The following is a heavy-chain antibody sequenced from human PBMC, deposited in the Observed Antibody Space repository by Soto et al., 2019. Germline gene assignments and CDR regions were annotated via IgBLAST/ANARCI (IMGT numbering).Heavy chain of an antibody. CDR2: MSGSSSTT. CDR3: AKNQERELPRVIDF. Sequence: GGSLRLSCATSGLTFSNYAISWVRQAPGGGLEWVSSMSGSSSTTYYADYVRGRFTISRDRSKNTLYLQMSSLRAEYTALYYCAKNQERELPRVIDFWGQGTLVTVSS. CDR1: GLTFSNYA. V-gene: IGHV3-23*01. D-gene: IGHD1-7*01. J-gene: IGHJ4*02.